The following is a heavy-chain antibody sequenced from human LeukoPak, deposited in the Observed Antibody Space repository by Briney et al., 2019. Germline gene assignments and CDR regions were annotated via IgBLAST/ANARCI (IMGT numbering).Heavy chain of an antibody. Sequence: PSETLSLTCTVSGGSISSSSYYWGWIRQPPGKGLEWIGSIYYTGSTYYNPSLKSRVTISVDTSKNQFSLKLSSVTAADTAVYYCARPNYYYYYMDVWGKGTTVTVPS. J-gene: IGHJ6*03. CDR1: GGSISSSSYY. V-gene: IGHV4-39*01. CDR3: ARPNYYYYYMDV. CDR2: IYYTGST.